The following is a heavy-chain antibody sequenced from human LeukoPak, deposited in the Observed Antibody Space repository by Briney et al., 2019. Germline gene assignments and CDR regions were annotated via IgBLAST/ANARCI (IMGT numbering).Heavy chain of an antibody. V-gene: IGHV3-7*01. Sequence: PGGSLRLSCAASGFTFSSYWMSWVRQAPGKGLEWVANIKQDGSEKYYVDSVKGRFTISRDNAKNSLYLQMNSLRAEDTAVYYCARDKKTGTTPFDYWGQGTLVTVSS. CDR1: GFTFSSYW. J-gene: IGHJ4*02. CDR3: ARDKKTGTTPFDY. D-gene: IGHD1/OR15-1a*01. CDR2: IKQDGSEK.